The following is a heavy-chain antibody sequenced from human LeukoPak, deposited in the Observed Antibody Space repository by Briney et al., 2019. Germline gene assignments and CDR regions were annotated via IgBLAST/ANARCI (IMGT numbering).Heavy chain of an antibody. V-gene: IGHV1-69*01. CDR3: ARDTGYSSSWSEGYFDY. D-gene: IGHD6-13*01. CDR1: GGTFSIYA. J-gene: IGHJ4*02. CDR2: IIPIFGTA. Sequence: GSSVKVSFTASGGTFSIYAISWVRQAPGQGLEWMGGIIPIFGTANYAQKFQGRVTITADESTSTAYMELSSLRSEDTAVYYCARDTGYSSSWSEGYFDYWGQGTLVTVSS.